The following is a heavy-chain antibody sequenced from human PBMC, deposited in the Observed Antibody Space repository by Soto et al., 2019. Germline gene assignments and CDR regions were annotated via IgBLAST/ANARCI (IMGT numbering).Heavy chain of an antibody. CDR1: GFTFSSYS. CDR2: ISSSSSYI. J-gene: IGHJ6*02. Sequence: LRLSCAASGFTFSSYSMNWVRQAPGKGLELVSSISSSSSYIYYADSVKGRFTISRDNAKNSLYLQMNSLRAEDTAVYYCARAVRDEKHYYYYGMDVWGQGTTVTVSS. V-gene: IGHV3-21*01. CDR3: ARAVRDEKHYYYYGMDV.